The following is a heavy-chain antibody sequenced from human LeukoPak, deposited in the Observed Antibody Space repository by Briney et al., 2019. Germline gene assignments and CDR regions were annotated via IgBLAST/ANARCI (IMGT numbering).Heavy chain of an antibody. Sequence: GESLRLSCAASGFIFSPYSMNWVRQAPGKGLKWVSSISGSSSDIYYADSVKGRFTISRDNAKNSLYLQMNSLRAEDTAVYYCARPIAARGNAFDIWGQGTMVTVSS. D-gene: IGHD6-13*01. CDR1: GFIFSPYS. V-gene: IGHV3-21*01. CDR3: ARPIAARGNAFDI. CDR2: ISGSSSDI. J-gene: IGHJ3*02.